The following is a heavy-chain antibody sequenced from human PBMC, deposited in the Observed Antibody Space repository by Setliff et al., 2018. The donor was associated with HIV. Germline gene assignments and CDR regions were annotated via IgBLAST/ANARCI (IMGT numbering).Heavy chain of an antibody. CDR3: AGVSSQFSEWRKDYFEY. D-gene: IGHD3-3*01. V-gene: IGHV1-2*02. CDR1: GYSLTDFY. Sequence: GASVKVSCKASGYSLTDFYIHWVRQAPGQGLEWTGWITPNSGGTEYAGKFQGRVTLTRDTSINTAYMEVTRLTSDDTAVYYCAGVSSQFSEWRKDYFEYWGRGSLVTVSS. J-gene: IGHJ4*02. CDR2: ITPNSGGT.